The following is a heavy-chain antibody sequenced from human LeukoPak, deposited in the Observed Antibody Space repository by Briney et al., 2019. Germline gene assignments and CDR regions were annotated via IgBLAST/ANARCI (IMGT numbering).Heavy chain of an antibody. CDR1: GGSFSGYY. CDR3: ALQLWLSGDYYYYMDV. J-gene: IGHJ6*03. Sequence: PSETLSLTCAVYGGSFSGYYWSWIRQPPGKGLEWIGSIYYSGSTYYNPSLKSRVTISVDTSKNQFSLKLSSVTAADTAVYYCALQLWLSGDYYYYMDVWGKGTTVTVSS. V-gene: IGHV4-34*01. CDR2: IYYSGST. D-gene: IGHD5-18*01.